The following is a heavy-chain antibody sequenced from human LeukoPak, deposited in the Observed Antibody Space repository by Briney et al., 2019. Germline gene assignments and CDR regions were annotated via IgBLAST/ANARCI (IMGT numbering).Heavy chain of an antibody. J-gene: IGHJ3*02. CDR3: ARDRADTAMPDDAFDI. Sequence: GASVKVSCKSSGYTFTDYYVHWVRQAPGQGLEWMGWINPKSGGTSSAQKFQGRVTMTRDTSASTAYMELSSLRSEDMAVYYCARDRADTAMPDDAFDIWGQGTMVTVSS. D-gene: IGHD5-18*01. CDR2: INPKSGGT. V-gene: IGHV1-2*02. CDR1: GYTFTDYY.